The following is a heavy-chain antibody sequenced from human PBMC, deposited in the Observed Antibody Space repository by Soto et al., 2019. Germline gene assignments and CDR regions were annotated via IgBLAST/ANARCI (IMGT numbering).Heavy chain of an antibody. V-gene: IGHV3-48*02. J-gene: IGHJ4*02. CDR3: ARGLWGWCFDD. CDR1: GFVFSSYS. D-gene: IGHD3-16*01. Sequence: GGSLRLSCAASGFVFSSYSMNWVRQAPGKGLEWISYISSNSDTKYYADSVRGRFAISRDNAKNSLDLQMNSLRDEDTAVYYCARGLWGWCFDDWGQGALVTVSS. CDR2: ISSNSDTK.